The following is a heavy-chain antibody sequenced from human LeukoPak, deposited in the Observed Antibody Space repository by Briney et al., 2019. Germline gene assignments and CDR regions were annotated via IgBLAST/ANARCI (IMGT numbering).Heavy chain of an antibody. CDR3: ARGRGVSSYDAMDV. CDR1: GFTFSSYG. V-gene: IGHV3-64*02. J-gene: IGHJ6*02. Sequence: GGSLRLSCAASGFTFSSYGMHWVRQAPGKGLEYVSTISTNGDTTYYADSVKGRFTISRDNSKNTLYLQMGSLRAEDMAVYYCARGRGVSSYDAMDVWGRGTTVTVSS. D-gene: IGHD2-15*01. CDR2: ISTNGDTT.